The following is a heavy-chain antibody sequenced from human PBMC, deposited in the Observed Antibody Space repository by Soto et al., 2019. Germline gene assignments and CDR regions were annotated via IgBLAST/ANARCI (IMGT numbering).Heavy chain of an antibody. V-gene: IGHV3-21*01. CDR3: ARVLYAFWSGPYYYYYYGMDV. CDR1: GFTFSSYS. CDR2: ISSSSSYI. J-gene: IGHJ6*01. Sequence: PERSLRLSCAASGFTFSSYSMNWIRQAPGKGLERISSISSSSSYISYAASVKRRFTISRDNAKNPLYLQMNRLRAEDTAVYYCARVLYAFWSGPYYYYYYGMDVWGKGTTVTVSS. D-gene: IGHD3-3*01.